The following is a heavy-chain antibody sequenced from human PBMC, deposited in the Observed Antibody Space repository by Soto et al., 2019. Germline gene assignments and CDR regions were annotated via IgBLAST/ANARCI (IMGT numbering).Heavy chain of an antibody. D-gene: IGHD3-3*01. J-gene: IGHJ4*02. Sequence: ESGGGSVQPGRSLRLSCAASGFTFDDYAMHWVRQVPGKGLEWVSSISWNSGNIVYADSVKGRFTISRDSANNSLYQQMNSLKTEDTALYYCAKGAVTSIFAYFDYRGQGTLVTVSS. CDR3: AKGAVTSIFAYFDY. CDR1: GFTFDDYA. CDR2: ISWNSGNI. V-gene: IGHV3-9*01.